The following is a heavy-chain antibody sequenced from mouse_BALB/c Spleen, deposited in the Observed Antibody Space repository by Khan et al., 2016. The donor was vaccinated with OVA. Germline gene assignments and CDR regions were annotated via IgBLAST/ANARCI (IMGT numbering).Heavy chain of an antibody. Sequence: QVQLKQSGPGLVAPSQSLSITCTVSGFSLTSYGVHWVRQPLGMGLVWLGVLWAGGSTNYNSALMSSLSISKDNSKSQVFLKMNSMQTDDTAMYYCARLEDIWGQGTTLTVSS. CDR2: LWAGGST. CDR1: GFSLTSYG. D-gene: IGHD1-3*01. CDR3: ARLEDI. V-gene: IGHV2-9*02. J-gene: IGHJ2*01.